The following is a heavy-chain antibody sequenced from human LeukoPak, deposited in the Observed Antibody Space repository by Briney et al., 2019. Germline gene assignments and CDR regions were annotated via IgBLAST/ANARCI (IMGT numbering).Heavy chain of an antibody. V-gene: IGHV3-53*01. CDR1: GFTVSSNY. D-gene: IGHD5-18*01. J-gene: IGHJ4*02. CDR3: AKGDGYSYGSLFDD. CDR2: IYSGGST. Sequence: GGSLRLSCAASGFTVSSNYMSWVRQAPEKGLEWVSVIYSGGSTYYADSVKGRFTISRDNSKNTLYLQMNSLRAEDTAVYYCAKGDGYSYGSLFDDWGQGTLVTVSS.